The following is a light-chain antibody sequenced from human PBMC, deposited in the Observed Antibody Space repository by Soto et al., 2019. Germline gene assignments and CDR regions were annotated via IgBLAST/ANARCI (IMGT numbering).Light chain of an antibody. CDR1: STVDSIY. CDR2: GAT. V-gene: IGKV3-20*01. Sequence: ERASLSCRASSTVDSIYLAWYQQKPGQAPRLLIYGATNRATGIPDRFSGSGSGTDFTLTISRLEPEDFAVYYCQQYGSSPLTFGGGTKVDIK. CDR3: QQYGSSPLT. J-gene: IGKJ4*01.